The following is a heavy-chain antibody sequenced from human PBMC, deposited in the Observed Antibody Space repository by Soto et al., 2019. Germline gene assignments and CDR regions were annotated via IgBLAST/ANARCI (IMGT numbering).Heavy chain of an antibody. CDR3: ARGKGNNWNYVWFDP. J-gene: IGHJ5*02. D-gene: IGHD1-7*01. CDR1: GFTFSSYG. Sequence: QPGGSLRLSCAASGFTFSSYGMHWVRQAPGKGLEWVAGVSSDGSDKDYADSVKGRFTISRDNSKNTLFLQMSSLRVEDTAVYYCARGKGNNWNYVWFDPWGQGTLVTVSS. V-gene: IGHV3-30*03. CDR2: VSSDGSDK.